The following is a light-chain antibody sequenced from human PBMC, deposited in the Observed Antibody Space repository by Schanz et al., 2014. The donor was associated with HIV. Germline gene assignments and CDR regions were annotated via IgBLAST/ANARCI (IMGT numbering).Light chain of an antibody. CDR1: SSDVGGYDY. J-gene: IGLJ2*01. Sequence: QSALTQPPSASGSPGQSVTISCTGNSSDVGGYDYVSWYQQHPGKAPKRIIYEVNKRPSGVPDRFSGSKSGNTASLTVSGLQAEDEADYYCTSYTSSMTLHVLFGGGTKLTVL. CDR3: TSYTSSMTLHVL. V-gene: IGLV2-8*01. CDR2: EVN.